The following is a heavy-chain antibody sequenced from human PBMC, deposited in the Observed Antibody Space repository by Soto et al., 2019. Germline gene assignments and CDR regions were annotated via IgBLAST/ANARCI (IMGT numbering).Heavy chain of an antibody. CDR2: ISGSGGSA. Sequence: EVQLLESGGGLVQPGGSLRLSCAASGFTFSSYAMSWVRQAPGKGLEWVSAISGSGGSAYHADSVRGRFTISRDNSKNTLQLQMNGLRAEDTAVYYCAKVGSGDRYYFDYWGQGTLVTVSS. J-gene: IGHJ4*02. V-gene: IGHV3-23*01. CDR3: AKVGSGDRYYFDY. D-gene: IGHD4-17*01. CDR1: GFTFSSYA.